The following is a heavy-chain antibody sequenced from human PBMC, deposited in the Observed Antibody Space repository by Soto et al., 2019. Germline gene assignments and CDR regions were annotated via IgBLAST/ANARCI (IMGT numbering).Heavy chain of an antibody. CDR1: GFTFDDYT. CDR3: AKSITIFGVAPFDY. J-gene: IGHJ4*02. V-gene: IGHV3-43*01. Sequence: HPGGSLRLSCAASGFTFDDYTMHWVRQAPGKGLEWVSLISWDGGSTYYADSVKGRFTISRDNSKNSLYLQMNSLRTEDTALYYCAKSITIFGVAPFDYWGQGTVVTVSS. CDR2: ISWDGGST. D-gene: IGHD3-3*01.